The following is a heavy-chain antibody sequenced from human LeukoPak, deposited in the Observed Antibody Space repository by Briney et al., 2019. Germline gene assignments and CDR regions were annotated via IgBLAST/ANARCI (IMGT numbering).Heavy chain of an antibody. V-gene: IGHV4-34*01. CDR3: ATNRSWSGYSS. CDR2: INHSGNT. D-gene: IGHD3-3*01. Sequence: SEALSLTCAVYGGSFSDYYWSWIRQSPLKGLEWIGEINHSGNTNHNPSLKSRVTISVDTSKNQFALKLSSVTAADTAVYYCATNRSWSGYSSWGQGTLVTVSS. J-gene: IGHJ4*02. CDR1: GGSFSDYY.